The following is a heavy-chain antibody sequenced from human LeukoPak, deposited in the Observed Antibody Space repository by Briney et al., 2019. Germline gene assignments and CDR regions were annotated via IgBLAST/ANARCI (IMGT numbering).Heavy chain of an antibody. V-gene: IGHV4-61*02. J-gene: IGHJ4*02. CDR3: ARGGVVVTAVRFGY. D-gene: IGHD2-21*02. Sequence: SQTLTLTCTVSGGSISSGRNYWTWIRQPAGKGLEWIGRIYIFSGSTNYNPSLKIRVTISVDTSKSQFSLKLTSVTAADTAVYYCARGGVVVTAVRFGYWGQGTLVTVAS. CDR2: IYIFSGST. CDR1: GGSISSGRNY.